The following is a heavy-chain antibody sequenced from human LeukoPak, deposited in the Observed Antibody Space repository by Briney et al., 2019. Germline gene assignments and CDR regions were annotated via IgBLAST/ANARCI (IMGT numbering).Heavy chain of an antibody. Sequence: GGSLRLSCAASGFTFSSYWMHWVRHAPGKGLVWVSRINSDGSSTSYADSVKGRFTISRDNAKNTLYLQMNSLRAEDTAVYYCARGGGGYSYGSFDYWGQGTLVTVSS. J-gene: IGHJ4*02. CDR2: INSDGSST. V-gene: IGHV3-74*01. CDR1: GFTFSSYW. CDR3: ARGGGGYSYGSFDY. D-gene: IGHD5-18*01.